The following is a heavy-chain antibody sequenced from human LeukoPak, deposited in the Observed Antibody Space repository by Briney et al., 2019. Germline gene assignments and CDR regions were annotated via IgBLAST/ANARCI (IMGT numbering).Heavy chain of an antibody. CDR1: GGSISSGGYS. Sequence: SETLSLTCAVSGGSISSGGYSWSWIRQPPGKGLEWIGYIYHSGSTYYNPSLKSRVTISVDRSKNQFSLKLSSVTAADTAVYYCVSSLSGAYYFDYWGQGTLVTVSS. V-gene: IGHV4-30-2*01. D-gene: IGHD2-15*01. J-gene: IGHJ4*02. CDR2: IYHSGST. CDR3: VSSLSGAYYFDY.